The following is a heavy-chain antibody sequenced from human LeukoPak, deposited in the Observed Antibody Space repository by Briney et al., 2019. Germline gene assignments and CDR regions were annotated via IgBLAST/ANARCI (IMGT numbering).Heavy chain of an antibody. D-gene: IGHD2-15*01. J-gene: IGHJ6*03. V-gene: IGHV3-23*01. CDR1: GFTFSTFA. Sequence: GGSLRLSCAASGFTFSTFAMIWVRQPPGKGLEWVSSIFPSGGEIRYADSVRGRFTISRDNSKSTLSLQMNSLRAEDTAVYSCARQRWSFYLYMDVWGKGTTVTISS. CDR2: IFPSGGEI. CDR3: ARQRWSFYLYMDV.